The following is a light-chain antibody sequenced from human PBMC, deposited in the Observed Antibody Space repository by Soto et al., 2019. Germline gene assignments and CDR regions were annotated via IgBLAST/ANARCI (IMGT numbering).Light chain of an antibody. J-gene: IGLJ1*01. CDR3: AAWDDGLNGYV. CDR2: SYN. Sequence: QSVLTQPPSVSGAPGQRVTISCTGSSSNIGAGYDVHWYQQLPGTAPKLLIYSYNQRPSGVPDRFSGSKSGTSASLAISGLQSEDEADYYCAAWDDGLNGYVFGTGTKVTVL. CDR1: SSNIGAGYD. V-gene: IGLV1-44*01.